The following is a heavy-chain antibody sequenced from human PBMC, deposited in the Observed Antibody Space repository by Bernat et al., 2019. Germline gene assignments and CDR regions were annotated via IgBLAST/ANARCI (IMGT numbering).Heavy chain of an antibody. J-gene: IGHJ4*02. CDR2: ITGSGGST. Sequence: EVQLVESGGGLVQPVGSLRLSCVASGFTFSNYAMSWVRQAPGKGLECVSGITGSGGSTYYADSVKGRFTISRDNSKSTLYLQMNSLRAEDTAVYYCAKDRSSGWTYFDYWGQRTLVTVSA. CDR3: AKDRSSGWTYFDY. V-gene: IGHV3-23*04. CDR1: GFTFSNYA. D-gene: IGHD6-19*01.